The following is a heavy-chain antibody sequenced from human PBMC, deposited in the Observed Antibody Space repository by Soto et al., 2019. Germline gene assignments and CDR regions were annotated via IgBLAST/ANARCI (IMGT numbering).Heavy chain of an antibody. Sequence: QVQLVQSGAEVKKPGSSVKVSCKASGGTFSSYAISWVRQAPGPGLEWMGGIIPIFGTANYAQKCQGRVTITADESTSTAYMELSSLRSEDTAVYYCAGRGEDIVVVPAAIPYYYYGMDVWCQGTTVTVSS. J-gene: IGHJ6*02. CDR3: AGRGEDIVVVPAAIPYYYYGMDV. CDR1: GGTFSSYA. V-gene: IGHV1-69*01. D-gene: IGHD2-2*02. CDR2: IIPIFGTA.